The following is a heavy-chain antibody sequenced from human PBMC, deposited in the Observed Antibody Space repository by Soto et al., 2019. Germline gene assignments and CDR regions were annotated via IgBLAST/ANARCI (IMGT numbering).Heavy chain of an antibody. D-gene: IGHD2-15*01. CDR3: ARDQLGGYCSGGSCYHYYYYYYMDV. Sequence: EVQLVESGGGLVQPGGSLRLSCAASGFTFSSYWMHWVRQAPGKGLVWVSRINSDGSSTSYADSVKGRFTISRDNAKNTLYLQMNSLRAEDTAVYYCARDQLGGYCSGGSCYHYYYYYYMDVWGKGTTVTVSS. CDR2: INSDGSST. J-gene: IGHJ6*03. V-gene: IGHV3-74*01. CDR1: GFTFSSYW.